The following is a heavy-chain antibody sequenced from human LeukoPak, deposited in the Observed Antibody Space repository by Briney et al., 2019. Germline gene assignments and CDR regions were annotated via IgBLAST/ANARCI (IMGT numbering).Heavy chain of an antibody. CDR3: AKDRCSNGIGCYYYYMDV. CDR1: GFTFSSYG. V-gene: IGHV3-30*02. Sequence: GGSLRLSCAASGFTFSSYGMHWVRQAPGKGLEWAAYIQYDGSNERYADSVKGRFSISRDSSKNILYLQMNSLRAEDTAVYYCAKDRCSNGIGCYYYYMDVWGKGTTVTISS. CDR2: IQYDGSNE. J-gene: IGHJ6*03. D-gene: IGHD2-8*01.